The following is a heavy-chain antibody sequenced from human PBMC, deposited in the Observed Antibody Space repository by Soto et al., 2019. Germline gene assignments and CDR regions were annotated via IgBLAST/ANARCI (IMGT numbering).Heavy chain of an antibody. CDR3: ATSMGRGGNDY. Sequence: EVQLVESGGGLVQPGGSLRLSCAASGCTFSDYWMSWVRQAPGKGLECVANIKRDGSEKYYVDPVKGRFTISRDNAKNSLYLQMNSLRAEDTAVYYCATSMGRGGNDYWGQGTLVTVSS. J-gene: IGHJ4*02. CDR1: GCTFSDYW. D-gene: IGHD3-10*01. V-gene: IGHV3-7*05. CDR2: IKRDGSEK.